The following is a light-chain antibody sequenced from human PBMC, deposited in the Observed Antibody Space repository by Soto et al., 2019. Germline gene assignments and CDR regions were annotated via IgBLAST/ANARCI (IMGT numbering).Light chain of an antibody. V-gene: IGKV3-11*01. Sequence: EIVLTQSPTILSFSPGERATPSCRASQSIGNFLAWYQQKPGQPPRLLIFDASNRAAGVPARFSGSGSGTDFTLTIRSLEPEDFAVYFCQQRSSWPPITFGQGTKVDIK. CDR2: DAS. CDR3: QQRSSWPPIT. J-gene: IGKJ1*01. CDR1: QSIGNF.